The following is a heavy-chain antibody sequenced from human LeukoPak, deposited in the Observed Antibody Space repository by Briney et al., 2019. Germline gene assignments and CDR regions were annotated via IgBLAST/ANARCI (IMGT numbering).Heavy chain of an antibody. CDR1: GFTFSSYG. CDR2: ISYDGSNE. D-gene: IGHD5-18*01. Sequence: GGSLRLSCAASGFTFSSYGMHWVRQAPGKGLEWVALISYDGSNEYYADSVRGRFTISRDNSKFTLYMQMNSLRAEDTAVYYCARERDTANGMDVWGQGTTVTVSS. CDR3: ARERDTANGMDV. V-gene: IGHV3-30*03. J-gene: IGHJ6*02.